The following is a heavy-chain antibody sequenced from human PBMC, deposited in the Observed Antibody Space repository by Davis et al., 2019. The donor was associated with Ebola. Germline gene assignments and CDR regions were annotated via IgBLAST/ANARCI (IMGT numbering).Heavy chain of an antibody. CDR2: IYYSGST. V-gene: IGHV4-39*01. J-gene: IGHJ4*02. CDR1: GGSISSSSYY. D-gene: IGHD1-26*01. Sequence: SETLSLTCTVSGGSISSSSYYWGWIRQPPGKGLEWIGSIYYSGSTYYNPSLKSRVTISVDTSKNQFSLKLSSVTAADTAVYYCARQLVGATPPGFDYWGQGTLVTVSS. CDR3: ARQLVGATPPGFDY.